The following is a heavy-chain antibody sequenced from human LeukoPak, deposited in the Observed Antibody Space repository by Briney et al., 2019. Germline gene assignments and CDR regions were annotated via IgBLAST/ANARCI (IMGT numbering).Heavy chain of an antibody. D-gene: IGHD5-18*01. V-gene: IGHV3-30-3*01. J-gene: IGHJ3*02. CDR2: ISYDGSNK. CDR1: GFTLRSYA. CDR3: ARDLQLWAGDAFDI. Sequence: VGSLRLSCAPSGFTLRSYAMHWVRQAPGKGLEWVAVISYDGSNKYYADSAKGRFTTSRDNSKNTLYLQMNSLRAEDTAVYYCARDLQLWAGDAFDIWGQGTMVTVSS.